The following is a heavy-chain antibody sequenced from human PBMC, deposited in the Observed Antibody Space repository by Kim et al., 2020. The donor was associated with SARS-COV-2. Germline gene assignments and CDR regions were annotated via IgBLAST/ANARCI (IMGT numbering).Heavy chain of an antibody. V-gene: IGHV4-39*01. CDR2: IYYSGST. CDR3: ARQTIGYSYGLYYYYYYGLGV. D-gene: IGHD5-18*01. J-gene: IGHJ6*02. CDR1: GDSISSSSYY. Sequence: SETLSLTCTVSGDSISSSSYYWGWLRQPPGKGLEWIGSIYYSGSTFYNPSLKSRVTISVDTSKNQFSLKLTSVTAADTAMYYCARQTIGYSYGLYYYYYYGLGVWGQGTTVTVSS.